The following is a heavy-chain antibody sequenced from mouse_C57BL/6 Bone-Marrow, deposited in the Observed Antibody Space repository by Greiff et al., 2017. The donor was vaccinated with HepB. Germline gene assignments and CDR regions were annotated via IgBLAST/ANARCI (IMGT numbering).Heavy chain of an antibody. J-gene: IGHJ2*01. CDR3: ARSFDY. CDR1: GYTFTSYW. Sequence: QVQLKQPGAELVKPGASVKMSCKASGYTFTSYWITWVKQRPGQGLEWIGDIYPGSGSTNYNEKFKSKATLTVETSSSTAYMQLSSLTSEDSAVYYCARSFDYWGQGTTLTVSS. V-gene: IGHV1-55*01. CDR2: IYPGSGST.